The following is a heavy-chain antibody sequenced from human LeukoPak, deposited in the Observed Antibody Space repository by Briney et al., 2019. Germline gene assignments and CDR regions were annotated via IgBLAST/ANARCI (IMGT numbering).Heavy chain of an antibody. CDR2: ISGSSSDI. Sequence: PGGSLRLSCAASGFTFSVYNMHWVRKAPGKGLEWVSFISGSSSDIYYADSVKGRFTISRDNAKNSLYLQMNSLRAEDTATYYRTRDQYYSDNSGYPSDVWGQGTVVTVSS. J-gene: IGHJ3*01. V-gene: IGHV3-21*06. CDR3: TRDQYYSDNSGYPSDV. D-gene: IGHD3-22*01. CDR1: GFTFSVYN.